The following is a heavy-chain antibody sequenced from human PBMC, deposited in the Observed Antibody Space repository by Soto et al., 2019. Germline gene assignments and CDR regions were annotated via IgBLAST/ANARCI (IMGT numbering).Heavy chain of an antibody. CDR3: AKDTYSSSWYF. CDR2: ISESGGDT. J-gene: IGHJ4*02. V-gene: IGHV3-23*01. CDR1: GFTFTNYA. Sequence: GGSLRLSCAGAGFTFTNYAMTWVRQAPGKGLEWVSSISESGGDTYYADSVKGRFTISRDNSKNTLFLQMNGLRAEDTALYYCAKDTYSSSWYFWGQETLVTVSS. D-gene: IGHD6-13*01.